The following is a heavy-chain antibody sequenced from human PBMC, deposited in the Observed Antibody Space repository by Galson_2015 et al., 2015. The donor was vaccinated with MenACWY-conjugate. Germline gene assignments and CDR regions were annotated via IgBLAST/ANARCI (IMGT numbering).Heavy chain of an antibody. D-gene: IGHD1-1*01. Sequence: SLRLSCAASGFTVSSNFMNWLRQAPGKGPEWVADIYWDGNTYYADSVRGRFTISRGNSKNTLYLQMNGLRVEDTAVYYCTREDNWAFHYWGRGTLVTVSS. V-gene: IGHV3-53*01. CDR3: TREDNWAFHY. CDR1: GFTVSSNF. CDR2: IYWDGNT. J-gene: IGHJ4*02.